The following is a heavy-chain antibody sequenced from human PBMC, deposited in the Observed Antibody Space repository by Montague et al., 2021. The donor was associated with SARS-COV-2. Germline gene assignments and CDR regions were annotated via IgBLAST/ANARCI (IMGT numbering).Heavy chain of an antibody. J-gene: IGHJ6*02. CDR1: GGSISSGGYY. Sequence: TLSLTRTVSGGSISSGGYYWSWIRQHPGKGLEWIGYIYYSGSTYYXPSLKSRVTISVDTSKNQFSLKLSSVTAADTAVYYCAREGGLRYFDWLLRSDYYYYGMDVWGQGTTVTVSS. D-gene: IGHD3-9*01. CDR3: AREGGLRYFDWLLRSDYYYYGMDV. CDR2: IYYSGST. V-gene: IGHV4-31*03.